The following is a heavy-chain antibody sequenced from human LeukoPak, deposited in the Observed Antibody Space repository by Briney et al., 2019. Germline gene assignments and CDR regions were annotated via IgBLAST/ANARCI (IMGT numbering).Heavy chain of an antibody. Sequence: SETLSLTCTVSGGSISSYYWSWIRQPPGKGLEWIGHVHYTWNTKYSPSLTGRVSISLDRSKNQFALSLSSLTAADTAVYYCARVASKGGMDVWGQGTTVIVSS. V-gene: IGHV4-59*01. CDR1: GGSISSYY. CDR3: ARVASKGGMDV. CDR2: VHYTWNT. J-gene: IGHJ6*02. D-gene: IGHD5/OR15-5a*01.